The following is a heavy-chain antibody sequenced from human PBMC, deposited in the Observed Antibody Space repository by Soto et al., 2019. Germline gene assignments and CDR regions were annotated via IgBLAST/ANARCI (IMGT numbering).Heavy chain of an antibody. CDR3: GRGPSPRAPAGGTPYYYAMDV. J-gene: IGHJ6*02. V-gene: IGHV1-8*02. Sequence: ASVKVSCKASGYDCTAYAINWVRQASGQGLEWMGWMNPINGATGSARRFQGRVSMTRNTATGTAYLELTSLRSDDSAVYYCGRGPSPRAPAGGTPYYYAMDVWGQGTTVTVSS. CDR2: MNPINGAT. CDR1: GYDCTAYA. D-gene: IGHD6-13*01.